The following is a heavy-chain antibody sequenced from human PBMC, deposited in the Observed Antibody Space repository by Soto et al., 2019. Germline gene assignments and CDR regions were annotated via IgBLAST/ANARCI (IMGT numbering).Heavy chain of an antibody. CDR2: IIPRVGMS. V-gene: IGHV1-69*02. J-gene: IGHJ4*02. CDR3: ATFYGSGIRPFDN. Sequence: QVQLVQSGAEVKKPGSSVKVSCKASGDTFNFYTIHWVRQAPGQGLEWLGRIIPRVGMSNYAQRFQVCVTMIADKSTSTADMQFTGLRSEDSAVYYCATFYGSGIRPFDNWGQGTLVSVSS. CDR1: GDTFNFYT. D-gene: IGHD3-10*01.